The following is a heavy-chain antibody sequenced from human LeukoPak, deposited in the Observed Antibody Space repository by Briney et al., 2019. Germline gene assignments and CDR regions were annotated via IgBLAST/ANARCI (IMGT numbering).Heavy chain of an antibody. V-gene: IGHV5-51*01. CDR3: ARALPDYYYGMDV. CDR2: IYPGDSDT. CDR1: GYFFTSYW. J-gene: IGHJ6*02. Sequence: GESLKISCETSGYFFTSYWIGWVRQMPGKGLEWMGIIYPGDSDTRYSPSFQGQVTISADKSISTAYLQWSSLKASDTAMYYCARALPDYYYGMDVWGQGTTVTVSS.